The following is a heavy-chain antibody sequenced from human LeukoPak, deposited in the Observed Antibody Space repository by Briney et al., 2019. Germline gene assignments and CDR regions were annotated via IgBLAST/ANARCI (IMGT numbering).Heavy chain of an antibody. D-gene: IGHD3-3*01. CDR2: IYYSGST. Sequence: SETLSLTCTVSGGSVSGGSYYWSWLRQRPGMGLEWIGYIYYSGSTNYNPSIKSRVTISVDTSTNQVSLKRSSVTAADTAVYYCARDYYDFWSGYYDNSGYYYGMDVWGQGTTVTVSS. CDR1: GGSVSGGSYY. V-gene: IGHV4-61*01. CDR3: ARDYYDFWSGYYDNSGYYYGMDV. J-gene: IGHJ6*02.